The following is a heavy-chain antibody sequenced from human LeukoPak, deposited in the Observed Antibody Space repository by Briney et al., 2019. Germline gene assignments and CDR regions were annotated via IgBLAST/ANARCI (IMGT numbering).Heavy chain of an antibody. CDR3: ARHVVVVSSFDY. CDR1: GGSISSSSYY. CDR2: IYYSGST. V-gene: IGHV4-39*01. D-gene: IGHD2-21*01. Sequence: PSETLSLTCTVSGGSISSSSYYWGGIRQPPGKGLEWIGSIYYSGSTYYNPSLKSRVTISVDTSKNQFSLKLSSVTAADTAVYYCARHVVVVSSFDYWGQGTLVTVSS. J-gene: IGHJ4*02.